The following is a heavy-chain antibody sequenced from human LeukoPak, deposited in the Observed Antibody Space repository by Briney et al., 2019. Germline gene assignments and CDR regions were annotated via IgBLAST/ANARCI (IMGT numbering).Heavy chain of an antibody. D-gene: IGHD2-15*01. CDR3: ARGRVVVGASTLYYLDY. Sequence: GGSLRLSCAASGFTISSYWMSWVRQAPGKGLEWVANIKQYGSEKYYVDSVKGRFTISRDNDKNSLYLQMNSLRAEDTAVYYCARGRVVVGASTLYYLDYWGQGTLVSVSS. V-gene: IGHV3-7*01. J-gene: IGHJ4*02. CDR1: GFTISSYW. CDR2: IKQYGSEK.